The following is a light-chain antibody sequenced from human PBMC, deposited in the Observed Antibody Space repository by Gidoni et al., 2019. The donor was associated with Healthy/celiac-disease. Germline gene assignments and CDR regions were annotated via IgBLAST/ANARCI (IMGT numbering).Light chain of an antibody. J-gene: IGKJ1*01. V-gene: IGKV3-20*01. Sequence: IVLPQSQGTLSLSPGERATLSCRASQSVSISYLSWYQQKPGPAPRLRIYGASSRATGIPDRFSGSGSGTDFTLTISRLEPEDFALYYCQQYGSSPLWTFGQGTKVEIK. CDR3: QQYGSSPLWT. CDR2: GAS. CDR1: QSVSISY.